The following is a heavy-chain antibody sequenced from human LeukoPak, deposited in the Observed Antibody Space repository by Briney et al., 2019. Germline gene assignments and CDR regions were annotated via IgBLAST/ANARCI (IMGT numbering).Heavy chain of an antibody. V-gene: IGHV4-31*11. CDR3: ARDNGDFRSIYYYMDV. J-gene: IGHJ6*03. CDR2: IYYSWST. D-gene: IGHD2-8*01. CDR1: GGSINSGDSY. Sequence: PSETLSLTCAVSGGSINSGDSYRSWIRQRPGEGLEWIGCIYYSWSTYYNPSLKSRITLSLDTSKNQLSLRLSSVTAADTAVYYCARDNGDFRSIYYYMDVWGKGTTVTVSS.